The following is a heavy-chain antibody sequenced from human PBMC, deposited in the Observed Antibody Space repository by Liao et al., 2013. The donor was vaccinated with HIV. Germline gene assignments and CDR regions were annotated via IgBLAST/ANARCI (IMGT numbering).Heavy chain of an antibody. J-gene: IGHJ6*03. D-gene: IGHD3-22*01. V-gene: IGHV4-4*07. CDR2: IYTSGST. CDR3: AREGSKDYDTLYYYYYYMDV. CDR1: GGSISSYY. Sequence: QVRLQESGPGLVKPSETLSLTCTVSGGSISSYYWSWIRQPAGKGLEWIGRIYTSGSTNYNPSLKSRVTMSVDTSKNQFSLKLSSVTAADTAVYYCAREGSKDYDTLYYYYYYMDVWGKGTTVTVSS.